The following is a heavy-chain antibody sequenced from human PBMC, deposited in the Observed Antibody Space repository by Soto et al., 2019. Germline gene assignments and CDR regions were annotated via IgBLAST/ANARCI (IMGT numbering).Heavy chain of an antibody. CDR1: GFTFSSYA. CDR3: AKDLSSSWHGGWFDP. D-gene: IGHD6-13*01. Sequence: EVQLLESGGGLVQPGGSLRLSCAAYGFTFSSYAMSWVRQAPGKGLEWVSAISGSGGSTYYADSVKGRFTISRDNSKNTLYLQMNSLRAEDTAVYYCAKDLSSSWHGGWFDPWSQGTLVTVSS. V-gene: IGHV3-23*01. CDR2: ISGSGGST. J-gene: IGHJ5*02.